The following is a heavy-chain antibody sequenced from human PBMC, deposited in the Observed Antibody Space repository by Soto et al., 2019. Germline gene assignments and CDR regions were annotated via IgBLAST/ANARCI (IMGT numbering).Heavy chain of an antibody. V-gene: IGHV6-1*01. CDR2: TYYRSKWSN. J-gene: IGHJ4*02. CDR1: GDSVSSNSVA. D-gene: IGHD4-17*01. Sequence: TLSLTCAISGDSVSSNSVAWNWIRQSPSRGLEWLGRTYYRSKWSNDYAVSVESRITINPDTSKNQFSLQLDSVTPEDTAVYYCARDSPGYGDYVLFDYWGQGTRVTVSS. CDR3: ARDSPGYGDYVLFDY.